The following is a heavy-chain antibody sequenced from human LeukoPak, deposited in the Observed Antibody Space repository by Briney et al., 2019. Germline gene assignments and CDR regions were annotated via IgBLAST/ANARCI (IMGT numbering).Heavy chain of an antibody. Sequence: GGSLRLSCAASGFTFRSYGMHWVRQAPGKGLEWVAFIRFDGNTKYYADSVKGLFTISRDISKNTLYLQMNSLRAEDTAVYYCAIGQNGACDIWGQGTMVTVSS. CDR1: GFTFRSYG. CDR2: IRFDGNTK. V-gene: IGHV3-30*02. D-gene: IGHD1-1*01. J-gene: IGHJ3*02. CDR3: AIGQNGACDI.